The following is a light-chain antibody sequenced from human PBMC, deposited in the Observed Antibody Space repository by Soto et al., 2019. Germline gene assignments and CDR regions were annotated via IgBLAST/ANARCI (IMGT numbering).Light chain of an antibody. V-gene: IGLV2-14*01. J-gene: IGLJ2*01. Sequence: QSALTQPASVSGSPGQSITISCAGTSGDVGAYNFVTWFQQHPGKVPKLIIYDVTDRPSGVSDRFSGSKSGNTASLTISGLLAEDEADYYCGSYTTINTKIFGGGTKLTVL. CDR2: DVT. CDR3: GSYTTINTKI. CDR1: SGDVGAYNF.